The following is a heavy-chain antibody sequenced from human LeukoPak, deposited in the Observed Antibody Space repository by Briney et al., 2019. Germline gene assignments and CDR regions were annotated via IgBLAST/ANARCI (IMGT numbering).Heavy chain of an antibody. CDR2: VRPEGTTT. Sequence: GGSLRLSCAASGFTFSTYWMHWVRHAPGKGLVWVSRVRPEGTTTAYADSVKGSFTISRDNAKNTLFLQMNSLSAEDTAVYYCARDLDWILFDYWGQGTLVTVSS. CDR1: GFTFSTYW. V-gene: IGHV3-74*03. CDR3: ARDLDWILFDY. D-gene: IGHD3-9*01. J-gene: IGHJ4*02.